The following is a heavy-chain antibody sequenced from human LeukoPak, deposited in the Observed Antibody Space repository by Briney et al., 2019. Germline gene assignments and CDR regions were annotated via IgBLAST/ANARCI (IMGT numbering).Heavy chain of an antibody. D-gene: IGHD3-3*01. CDR2: IYDTGST. CDR1: GGSFSSGGYY. J-gene: IGHJ4*02. Sequence: SETLSLTCTVSGGSFSSGGYYWGWIRQPPGKGLEWLGSIYDTGSTFSNPSLKSRVIISVNTPKNQFSLKLSSVTAADTAVYYCQSRFLEWLLDYWGQGTLVTVSS. V-gene: IGHV4-39*01. CDR3: QSRFLEWLLDY.